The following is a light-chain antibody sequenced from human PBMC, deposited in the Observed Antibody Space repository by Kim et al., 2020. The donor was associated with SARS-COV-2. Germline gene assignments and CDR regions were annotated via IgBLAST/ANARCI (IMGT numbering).Light chain of an antibody. V-gene: IGLV3-19*01. J-gene: IGLJ3*02. CDR2: YKH. CDR3: SFWDSINDQWV. CDR1: SLRNFS. Sequence: SSELTQDPAVSVALGQTVRITCYGDSLRNFSASWYQQMPGLAPVLVIYYKHNRPSGIPDRFSGYTSGNTASLTITGAQAEDEADYYCSFWDSINDQWVFGGGTQLTVL.